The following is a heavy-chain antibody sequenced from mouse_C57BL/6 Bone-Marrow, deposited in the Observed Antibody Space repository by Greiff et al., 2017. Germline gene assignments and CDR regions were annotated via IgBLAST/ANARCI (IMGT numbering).Heavy chain of an antibody. D-gene: IGHD3-1*01. Sequence: EVKLVESGGGLVQSGRSLRLSCATSGFTFSDFYMEWVRQAPGKGLEWIAASRNKANDYTTEYSASVKGRFIVSRDTSQSILYLQMNALRAEDTAIYYCARESGYDEGPRHYYAMDYWGQGTSVTVSS. V-gene: IGHV7-1*01. CDR2: SRNKANDYTT. J-gene: IGHJ4*01. CDR1: GFTFSDFY. CDR3: ARESGYDEGPRHYYAMDY.